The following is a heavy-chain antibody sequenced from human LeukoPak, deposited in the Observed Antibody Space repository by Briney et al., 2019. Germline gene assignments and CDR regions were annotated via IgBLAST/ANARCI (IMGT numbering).Heavy chain of an antibody. CDR2: INHSGST. CDR1: GGSFSGYY. D-gene: IGHD6-13*01. J-gene: IGHJ4*02. CDR3: ARGQAAAFDY. V-gene: IGHV4-34*01. Sequence: SETLSLTCAVYGGSFSGYYWSWIRQPPGKGLEWIGEINHSGSTNYNPSLKSRVTMSVDTSKNQFSLKLSSVTAADTAVYYCARGQAAAFDYWSQGTLVTVSS.